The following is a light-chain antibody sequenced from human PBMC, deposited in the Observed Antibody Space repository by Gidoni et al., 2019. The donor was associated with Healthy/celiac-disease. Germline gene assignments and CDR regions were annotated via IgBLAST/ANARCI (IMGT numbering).Light chain of an antibody. J-gene: IGKJ2*01. CDR1: QSISSW. CDR3: QQYNSYSPAT. CDR2: DAS. Sequence: DIQMTQSPSTLSASVGDRVTITCRASQSISSWLAWYQQKPGKAPKLLIYDASSLESGVPSRFSGSGSGTEFTLTISSLQPDDFATYYCQQYNSYSPATFXQXTKLXIK. V-gene: IGKV1-5*01.